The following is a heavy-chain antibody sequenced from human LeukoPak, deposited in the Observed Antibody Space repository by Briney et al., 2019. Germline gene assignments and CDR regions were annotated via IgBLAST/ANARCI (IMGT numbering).Heavy chain of an antibody. CDR3: ARERYSRAWYPIEF. D-gene: IGHD6-19*01. Sequence: SETLSLTCTVSGDSIISFSGSWIRQPAGKGLEWIGRIYGSGSAKYNPSLKSRGTISVDTSKNQISLKLTSVTAADTAVYFCARERYSRAWYPIEFWGQGTLVTVSS. CDR1: GDSIISFS. CDR2: IYGSGSA. V-gene: IGHV4-4*07. J-gene: IGHJ4*02.